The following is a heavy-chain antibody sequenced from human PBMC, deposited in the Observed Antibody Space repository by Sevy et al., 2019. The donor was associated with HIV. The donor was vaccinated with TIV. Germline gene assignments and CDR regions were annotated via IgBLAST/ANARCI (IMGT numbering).Heavy chain of an antibody. Sequence: GGSLRLSCAASGFTFSSYAMNWVRQAPGKGLEWVSGISGSGGSGDKTNYADSVKGGFTISRDDSKNSLYRQLNSLRAEDTAIYYCARKYDSSGYFDYWGQGTLVTVSS. D-gene: IGHD3-22*01. J-gene: IGHJ4*02. CDR1: GFTFSSYA. CDR3: ARKYDSSGYFDY. V-gene: IGHV3-23*01. CDR2: ISGSGGSGDKT.